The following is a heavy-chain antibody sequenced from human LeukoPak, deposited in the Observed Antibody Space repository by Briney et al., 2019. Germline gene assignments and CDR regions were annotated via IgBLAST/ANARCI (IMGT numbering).Heavy chain of an antibody. CDR2: IKKDGGEK. J-gene: IGHJ4*02. D-gene: IGHD3-9*01. CDR1: GFTFSGYW. V-gene: IGHV3-7*01. CDR3: ARGYFDFDY. Sequence: LAGGSLRLSCAASGFTFSGYWMTWVRQAPGKGLEWVANIKKDGGEKYYVESVKGRFTISRDNARNSLYLQMNSLRAEDTAVYYCARGYFDFDYWGQGTLVTVSS.